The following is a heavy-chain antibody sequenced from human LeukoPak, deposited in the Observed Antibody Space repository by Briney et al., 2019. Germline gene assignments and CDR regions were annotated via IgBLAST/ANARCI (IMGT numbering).Heavy chain of an antibody. D-gene: IGHD4-17*01. CDR3: ARATVTTGEGDY. CDR2: INHSGST. V-gene: IGHV4-34*01. J-gene: IGHJ4*02. CDR1: GGSFSGYY. Sequence: PSETLSLTCAVYGGSFSGYYWSWIRQPPGKGLEWIGEINHSGSTNYNPSLKSRVTISVDTSKNQFSLKLSSVTAADTAVYYCARATVTTGEGDYWGQGIMVTVSS.